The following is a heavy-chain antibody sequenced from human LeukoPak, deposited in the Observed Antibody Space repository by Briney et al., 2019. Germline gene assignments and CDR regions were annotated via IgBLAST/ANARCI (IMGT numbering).Heavy chain of an antibody. CDR1: GFTFSSYA. V-gene: IGHV3-23*01. Sequence: GGSLRLSCAASGFTFSSYAMSWVRQAPGKGLEWVSAISGSGGSTYYADSVKGRFTVSRDNSKNTLYLQMNSLRAEDTAVYYCAKDLQYYDILTGYSAPFDYWGQGTLVTVSS. CDR2: ISGSGGST. D-gene: IGHD3-9*01. CDR3: AKDLQYYDILTGYSAPFDY. J-gene: IGHJ4*02.